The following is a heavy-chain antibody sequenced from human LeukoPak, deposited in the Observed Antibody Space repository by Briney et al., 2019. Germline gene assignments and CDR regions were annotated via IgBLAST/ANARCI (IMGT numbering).Heavy chain of an antibody. J-gene: IGHJ4*02. CDR3: ARVGRYYDILTGYHSRYYFEY. V-gene: IGHV4-4*09. D-gene: IGHD3-9*01. CDR1: GSIIGYY. Sequence: SETLSLTCTVSGSIIGYYWSWIRPHPGKGLEWIGYIYTSGSTNYNPSLESRVTISVDKSKNQFSLKLSSVTAADTAVYYCARVGRYYDILTGYHSRYYFEYWGQGTLVTVSS. CDR2: IYTSGST.